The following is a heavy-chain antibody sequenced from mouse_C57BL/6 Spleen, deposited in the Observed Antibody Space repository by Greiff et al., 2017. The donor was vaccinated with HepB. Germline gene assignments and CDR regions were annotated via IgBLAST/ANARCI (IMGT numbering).Heavy chain of an antibody. V-gene: IGHV3-6*01. CDR1: GYSITSGYY. Sequence: DVHLVESGPGLVKPSQSLSLTCSVPGYSITSGYYWNWIRQFPGNKLEWMGYISYDGSNNYNPSLKNRTSITRDTSKNQFFLKLNSVTTEDTASYYCARERGYGSSPFAYWGQGTLVTVSA. CDR3: ARERGYGSSPFAY. D-gene: IGHD1-1*01. CDR2: ISYDGSN. J-gene: IGHJ3*01.